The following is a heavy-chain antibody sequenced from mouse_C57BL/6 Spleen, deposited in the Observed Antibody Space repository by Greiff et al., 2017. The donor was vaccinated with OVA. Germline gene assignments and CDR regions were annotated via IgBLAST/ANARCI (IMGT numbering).Heavy chain of an antibody. Sequence: EVQVVESGAELVRPGASVKLSCTASGFNIKDDYMHWVKQRPEQGLEWIGWIDPENGDTEYASKFQGKATITADTSSNTAYLQLSSLTSEDTAVYYCTTLYGSSPFAYWGQGTLVTVSA. D-gene: IGHD1-1*01. J-gene: IGHJ3*01. CDR3: TTLYGSSPFAY. CDR2: IDPENGDT. V-gene: IGHV14-4*01. CDR1: GFNIKDDY.